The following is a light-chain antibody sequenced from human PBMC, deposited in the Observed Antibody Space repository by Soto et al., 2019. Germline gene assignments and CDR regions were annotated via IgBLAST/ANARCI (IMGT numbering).Light chain of an antibody. Sequence: DIQMTQSPSSLSASVGDRVTITCRASQSISSYLNWYQQKPGKAPKVLIYAASSWQSGVPSRFSGSGSGTDFTLIISSLQPEDFATYYCQQSYSTPRTFGQGTKVEIK. CDR3: QQSYSTPRT. J-gene: IGKJ1*01. V-gene: IGKV1-39*01. CDR2: AAS. CDR1: QSISSY.